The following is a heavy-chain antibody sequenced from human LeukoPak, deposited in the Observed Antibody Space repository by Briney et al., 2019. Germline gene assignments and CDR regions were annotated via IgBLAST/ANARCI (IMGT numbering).Heavy chain of an antibody. CDR2: IRSKAYGGTT. CDR3: ARDRRSSGWPGYYYYMDV. CDR1: GFTFGDYA. V-gene: IGHV3-49*04. J-gene: IGHJ6*03. D-gene: IGHD6-19*01. Sequence: GGSLRLSCTASGFTFGDYAMSWVRQAPGKGLEWVGFIRSKAYGGTTEYAASVKGRFTISRDDSKSIAYLQMNSLKTEDTAVYYCARDRRSSGWPGYYYYMDVWGKGTTVTISS.